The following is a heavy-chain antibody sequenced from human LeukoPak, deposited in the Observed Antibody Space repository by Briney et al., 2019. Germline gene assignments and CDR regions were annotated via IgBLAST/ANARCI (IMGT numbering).Heavy chain of an antibody. CDR3: ARGPPLKAFGFDS. V-gene: IGHV1-2*02. CDR1: GYTFTGCY. J-gene: IGHJ5*02. CDR2: INPNSGGT. Sequence: GASVKVSCKASGYTFTGCYMHWVRQAPGQGLEWMGWINPNSGGTNYAQKFQGRVTMTRDTSISTAYMELSRLRSDDTAVYYCARGPPLKAFGFDSWGQGTPVTVSS.